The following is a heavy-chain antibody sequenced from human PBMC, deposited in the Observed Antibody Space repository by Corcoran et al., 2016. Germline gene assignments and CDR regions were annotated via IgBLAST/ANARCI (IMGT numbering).Heavy chain of an antibody. CDR3: AREVGATGDY. J-gene: IGHJ4*02. V-gene: IGHV4-38-2*02. CDR2: IYHSGST. Sequence: QVQLQESGPGLVKPSETLSLTCTVSGYSISSGYYWGWIRQPPGKGLEWIGSIYHSGSTYYNPSLKSRVTISVDTSKNQFSLKLSSVTATDTAVYYCAREVGATGDYWGQGTLVTVSS. D-gene: IGHD1-26*01. CDR1: GYSISSGYY.